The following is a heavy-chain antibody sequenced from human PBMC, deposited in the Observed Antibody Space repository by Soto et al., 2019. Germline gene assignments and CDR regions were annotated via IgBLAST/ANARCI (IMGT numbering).Heavy chain of an antibody. J-gene: IGHJ3*01. D-gene: IGHD3-16*01. CDR1: GFTFSSYA. CDR2: ISGGGGST. Sequence: EVQLLESGGGLVQPGGSLRLSCAASGFTFSSYALTWVRQAPGKGLEWVSSISGGGGSTYYSDSVRGRFTISRDKSKNTLYLQLNRLRAEDTARYYCAKSRGYALGGDAFDVWGQGTMVTVSS. CDR3: AKSRGYALGGDAFDV. V-gene: IGHV3-23*01.